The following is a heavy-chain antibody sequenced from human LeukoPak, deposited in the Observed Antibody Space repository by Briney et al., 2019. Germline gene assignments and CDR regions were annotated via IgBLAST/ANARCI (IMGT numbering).Heavy chain of an antibody. Sequence: SETLSLTCTVSGGSISSSSYYWGWIRQPPGKGLEWIGSIYYSGSTYYNPSLKSRVTISVDTSKNQFSLKLSSVTAADTAVYYCAREDIPHYYYYGMDVWGQGTTVTVSS. CDR2: IYYSGST. CDR1: GGSISSSSYY. CDR3: AREDIPHYYYYGMDV. J-gene: IGHJ6*02. V-gene: IGHV4-39*07. D-gene: IGHD2-15*01.